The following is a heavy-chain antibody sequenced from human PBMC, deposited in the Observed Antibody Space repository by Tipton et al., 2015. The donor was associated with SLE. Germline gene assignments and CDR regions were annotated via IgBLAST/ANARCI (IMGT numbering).Heavy chain of an antibody. CDR1: GFTFSSYS. D-gene: IGHD3-3*01. CDR2: ISSSSSYI. Sequence: SLRLSCAASGFTFSSYSMNWVRQAPGKGLEWVSSISSSSSYICCADSVKGRFTISRDNAKNSLYLQMNSLRAEDTAVYYCARDRDYDLWSGYGYGMDVWCQGALVTVSS. V-gene: IGHV3-21*01. J-gene: IGHJ6*02. CDR3: ARDRDYDLWSGYGYGMDV.